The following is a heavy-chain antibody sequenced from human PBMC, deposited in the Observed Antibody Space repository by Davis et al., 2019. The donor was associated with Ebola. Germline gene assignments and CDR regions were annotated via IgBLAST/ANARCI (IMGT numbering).Heavy chain of an antibody. V-gene: IGHV4-59*01. J-gene: IGHJ3*02. CDR3: ARGLYSGAFDI. D-gene: IGHD2-15*01. CDR1: GGSFSGYY. Sequence: SETLSLTCAVYGGSFSGYYWSWIRQPPGKGLEWVGYLCYSGSTNYNPSLKSRVTISVDTSKNQFSLKLGPVTAADTAVYYCARGLYSGAFDIWGQETMVTVSS. CDR2: LCYSGST.